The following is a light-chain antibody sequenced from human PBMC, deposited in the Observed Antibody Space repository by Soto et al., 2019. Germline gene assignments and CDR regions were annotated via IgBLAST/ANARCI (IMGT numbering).Light chain of an antibody. V-gene: IGKV1-39*01. CDR2: LAS. CDR1: QSISTY. CDR3: QQSYTTPMYT. Sequence: DIPMTQSPSSLSASVGDRVTITCRASQSISTYLNWYQQKPGKAPKLLVYLASSLQSGVPSRFSGSGSGTDFTLTISSLQPEDFATYYCQQSYTTPMYTFGQGTKLEIK. J-gene: IGKJ2*01.